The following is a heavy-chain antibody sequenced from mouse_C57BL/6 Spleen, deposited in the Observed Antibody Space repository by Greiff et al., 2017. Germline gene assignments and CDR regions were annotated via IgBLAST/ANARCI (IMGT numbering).Heavy chain of an antibody. CDR2: INPNNGGT. V-gene: IGHV1-18*01. CDR1: GYTFTDYN. J-gene: IGHJ3*01. CDR3: ASGFGWFAY. Sequence: EVQLQQSGPELVKPGASVKIPCKASGYTFTDYNMDWVKQSHGKSLEWIGDINPNNGGTIYNQKFKGKATLTVDKSSSTAYMELRSLTSEDTAVYYCASGFGWFAYWGQGTLVTVSA.